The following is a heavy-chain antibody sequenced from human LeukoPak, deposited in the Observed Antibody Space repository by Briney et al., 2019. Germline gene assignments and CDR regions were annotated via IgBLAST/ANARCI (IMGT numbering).Heavy chain of an antibody. V-gene: IGHV4-39*01. CDR1: GVSISSSSYY. D-gene: IGHD1-26*01. CDR3: ANSGGYGLIDY. J-gene: IGHJ4*01. CDR2: IYSSGST. Sequence: SEALSLTCNVAGVSISSSSYYWGWIRQPPGKGLEWIGSIYSSGSTYYNSSLKSRVTISIDTSKNQVSLKMSSVNAADTAVYYCANSGGYGLIDYWGQGTLVTVSS.